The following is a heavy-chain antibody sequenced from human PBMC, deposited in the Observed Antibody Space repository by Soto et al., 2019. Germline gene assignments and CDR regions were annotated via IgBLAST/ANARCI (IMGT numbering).Heavy chain of an antibody. J-gene: IGHJ6*02. V-gene: IGHV1-69*06. D-gene: IGHD2-15*01. CDR2: IIPIFGTA. Sequence: QVQLVQSGAEVKKPGSSVKVSCQASGGTFSSYAISWVRQAPGQGLEWMGGIIPIFGTANYAQKFQGRVTITADKSTSTAYMELSSLRSEDTAVYYCARESRMRKLPSYGMDVWGQGTTVTVSS. CDR1: GGTFSSYA. CDR3: ARESRMRKLPSYGMDV.